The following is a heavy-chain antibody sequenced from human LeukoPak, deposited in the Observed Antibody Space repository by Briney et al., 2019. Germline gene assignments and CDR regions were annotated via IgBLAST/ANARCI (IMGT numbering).Heavy chain of an antibody. CDR1: GGSFSGYY. J-gene: IGHJ5*02. D-gene: IGHD2-21*02. CDR3: ARGGCGGDCYSWSWFDP. CDR2: INHSGST. Sequence: SETLSLTCAVYGGSFSGYYWSWIRQPPGKGLEWIGEINHSGSTNYNPSLKSRVTISVDTSKNQFSLKLSSVTAADTAVYYCARGGCGGDCYSWSWFDPWGQGTLVTVSS. V-gene: IGHV4-34*01.